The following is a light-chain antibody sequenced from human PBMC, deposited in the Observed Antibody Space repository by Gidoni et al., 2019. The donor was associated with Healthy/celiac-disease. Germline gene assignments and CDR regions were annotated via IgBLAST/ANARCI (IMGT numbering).Light chain of an antibody. J-gene: IGLJ1*01. CDR3: PYV. Sequence: QSALTQPAFVSGSPRQSITISCTGTSSDVGGYNLVSWYQQPPGKAPILMIYEVSRRPSGVSNRFSRSKSGTTASLSIPGLQAEDEAGSSTPYVFGTWTKVTVL. CDR2: EVS. V-gene: IGLV2-14*02. CDR1: SSDVGGYNL.